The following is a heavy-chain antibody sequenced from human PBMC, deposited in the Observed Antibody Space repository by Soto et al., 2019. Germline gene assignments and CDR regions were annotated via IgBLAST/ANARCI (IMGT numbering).Heavy chain of an antibody. Sequence: EVQLLESGGGLVQPGGSLRLSCAASGFTFSSYAMSWVRQAPGKGLEWVSAISGSGGSTYYADPVKGRFTISRDNSKNTLDLQMNSLRAEDTAVYYCAKDRQQWLVTYYFDYWGQGTLVTVSS. J-gene: IGHJ4*02. D-gene: IGHD6-19*01. CDR3: AKDRQQWLVTYYFDY. V-gene: IGHV3-23*01. CDR1: GFTFSSYA. CDR2: ISGSGGST.